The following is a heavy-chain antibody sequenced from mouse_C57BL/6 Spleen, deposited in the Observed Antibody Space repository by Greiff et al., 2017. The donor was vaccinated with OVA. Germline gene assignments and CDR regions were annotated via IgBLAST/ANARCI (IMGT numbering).Heavy chain of an antibody. Sequence: EVQLQQSGPELVKPGASVKISCKASGYTFTDYYMNWVKQSHGKSLEWIGDINPNNGGTSYNQKFKGKATLTVDNSSSTAYMELRSLTSEDSAVYYCARGTLDYWGQGTTLTVSS. CDR2: INPNNGGT. D-gene: IGHD3-3*01. CDR3: ARGTLDY. CDR1: GYTFTDYY. V-gene: IGHV1-26*01. J-gene: IGHJ2*01.